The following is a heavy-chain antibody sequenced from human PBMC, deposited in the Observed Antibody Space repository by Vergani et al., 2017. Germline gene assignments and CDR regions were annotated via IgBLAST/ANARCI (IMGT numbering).Heavy chain of an antibody. CDR3: AVLPYYYGSGSYNWFDP. CDR1: GGTFSSYA. CDR2: IIPIFGTA. Sequence: QVQLVQSGAEVKKPGSSVKVSCKASGGTFSSYAISWVRQAPGQGLEWMGGIIPIFGTANSAQKFQGRVTITPDESPSTAYMELSSLRSEAPAVYYCAVLPYYYGSGSYNWFDPWGQGTLVTVSS. D-gene: IGHD3-10*01. V-gene: IGHV1-69*01. J-gene: IGHJ5*02.